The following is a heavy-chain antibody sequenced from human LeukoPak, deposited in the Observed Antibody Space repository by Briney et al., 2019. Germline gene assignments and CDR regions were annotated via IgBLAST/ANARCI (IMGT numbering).Heavy chain of an antibody. D-gene: IGHD6-19*01. CDR2: INPNSGGT. J-gene: IGHJ3*02. Sequence: ASVKVSCKASGYTFTCYYTHWVRQAPGQGLEWMGWINPNSGGTNYAQKFQGRVTMTRDTSISTAYMELSRLRSDDTAVYYCARDAAGNDAFDIWGQGTMVTVSS. V-gene: IGHV1-2*02. CDR3: ARDAAGNDAFDI. CDR1: GYTFTCYY.